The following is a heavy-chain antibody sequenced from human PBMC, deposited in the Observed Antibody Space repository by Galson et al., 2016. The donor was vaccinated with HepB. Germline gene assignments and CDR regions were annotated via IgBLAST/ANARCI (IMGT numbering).Heavy chain of an antibody. V-gene: IGHV3-11*01. Sequence: SLRLSCAASGFTFSDYYMSWIRQAPGKGLEWVSYIYSSDTAIYYADSVKGRFTISRDNAKNSLYLQMNSLRAEDTAVYYCAREMRNWSEVGDYFDYWGQGTLVTVSS. CDR2: IYSSDTAI. CDR1: GFTFSDYY. CDR3: AREMRNWSEVGDYFDY. D-gene: IGHD1-1*01. J-gene: IGHJ4*02.